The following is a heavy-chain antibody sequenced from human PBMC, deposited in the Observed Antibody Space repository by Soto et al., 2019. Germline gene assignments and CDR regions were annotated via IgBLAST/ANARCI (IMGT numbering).Heavy chain of an antibody. CDR2: ISGSGGST. J-gene: IGHJ4*02. CDR3: TDIFRRSPWEK. CDR1: GFTFSSYA. V-gene: IGHV3-23*01. Sequence: EVQLLESGGGLVQPGGSLRLSCAASGFTFSSYAMSWVRQAPGKGLEWVSAISGSGGSTYYADSVKGRFTISRDNSKNTVYVQMNSLRAEDTAVYYCTDIFRRSPWEKWCQGTMVTVSS. D-gene: IGHD3-9*01.